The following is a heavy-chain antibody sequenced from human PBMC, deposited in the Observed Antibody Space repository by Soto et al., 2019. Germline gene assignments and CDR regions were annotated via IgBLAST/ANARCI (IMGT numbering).Heavy chain of an antibody. J-gene: IGHJ6*02. CDR3: ASTTRGFGEPGHYYYYGMDV. Sequence: QVQLVESGGGVVQPGRSLRLSCAASGFTFSSYGMHWVRQAPGKGLEWVAVIWYDGSNKYYADSVKGRFTISRDNSKNTLYLQMNGLRAEDTAVYYCASTTRGFGEPGHYYYYGMDVWGQGTTVTVSS. CDR1: GFTFSSYG. D-gene: IGHD3-10*01. V-gene: IGHV3-33*01. CDR2: IWYDGSNK.